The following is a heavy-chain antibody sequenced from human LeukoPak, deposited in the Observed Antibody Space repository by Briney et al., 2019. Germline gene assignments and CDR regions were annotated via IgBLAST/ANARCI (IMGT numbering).Heavy chain of an antibody. J-gene: IGHJ3*02. D-gene: IGHD2-15*01. V-gene: IGHV3-48*04. CDR1: AFTFSSYS. CDR3: ARGGGDAFDI. Sequence: QTGGSLRLSCAASAFTFSSYSMNWVRQAPGKGLEWVSYISSSSTTIYYADSVKGRLTISRDNARNSLYLQMNSLRVEDTAVYYCARGGGDAFDIWGQGTMVTVSS. CDR2: ISSSSTTI.